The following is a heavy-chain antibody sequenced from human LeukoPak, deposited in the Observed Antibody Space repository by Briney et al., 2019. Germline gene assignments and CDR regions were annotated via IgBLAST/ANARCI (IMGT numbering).Heavy chain of an antibody. Sequence: SETLSLTCDVSSGSISTTNWWTWVRQPPGKGLEWIGEIHYGGSATYNPSLNSRVSISLDKSKNQFSLKLRSVTAADTAVYYCARNGPTAAGAFDIWGQGTPVTVSS. CDR1: SGSISTTNW. D-gene: IGHD6-13*01. CDR3: ARNGPTAAGAFDI. V-gene: IGHV4-4*02. CDR2: IHYGGSA. J-gene: IGHJ3*02.